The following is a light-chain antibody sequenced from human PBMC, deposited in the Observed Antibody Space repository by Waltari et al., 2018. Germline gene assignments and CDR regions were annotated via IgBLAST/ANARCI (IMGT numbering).Light chain of an antibody. CDR1: QGINTY. CDR3: LKYNSNPYS. V-gene: IGKV1-17*01. CDR2: AAS. Sequence: DIQMTQSPSSLSASAGDRVTITCRASQGINTYLNWYQQKPGKAPKRLIYAASILESGVPSRFSGSGSGTDFTLTISSLQPEDFATYYCLKYNSNPYSFGQGTKVEIK. J-gene: IGKJ2*03.